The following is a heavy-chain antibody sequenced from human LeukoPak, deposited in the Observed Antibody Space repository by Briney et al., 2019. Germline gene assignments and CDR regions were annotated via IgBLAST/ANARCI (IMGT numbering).Heavy chain of an antibody. CDR1: GFTVSSNY. V-gene: IGHV3-53*01. CDR3: ARGSVGYLDY. Sequence: SGGSLRLSCAASGFTVSSNYMSWVRQAPGKGLEWVSVIYSGGSTYYADSVKGRSTISRDNSKNTLYLQMNSLRAEDTAVYYCARGSVGYLDYWGQGTLVTVSS. D-gene: IGHD3-22*01. J-gene: IGHJ4*02. CDR2: IYSGGST.